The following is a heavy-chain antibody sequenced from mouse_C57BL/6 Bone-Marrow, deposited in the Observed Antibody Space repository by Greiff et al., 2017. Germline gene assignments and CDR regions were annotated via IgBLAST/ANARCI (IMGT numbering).Heavy chain of an antibody. Sequence: VKLMESGAELARPGASVKMSCKASGYTFTSYTMHWVKQRPGQGLEWIGYINPSSGYTKYNQKFKDKATLTADKSSSTAYMQLSSLTSEDSAVYYCARGSSYGYYAMDYWGQGTSVTVSS. CDR1: GYTFTSYT. V-gene: IGHV1-4*01. CDR3: ARGSSYGYYAMDY. D-gene: IGHD1-1*01. CDR2: INPSSGYT. J-gene: IGHJ4*01.